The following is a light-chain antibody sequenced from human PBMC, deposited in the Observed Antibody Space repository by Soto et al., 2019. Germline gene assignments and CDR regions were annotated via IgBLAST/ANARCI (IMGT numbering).Light chain of an antibody. Sequence: DIQMTQSPSTLSASVGDRVTITCRASQGISTWLAWYQQKPGKAPKLLIYKASSLESGVPSRFSGSGSGTEFTLTISSLQPDDFATYYCQQYNSYSTTFGQGTKVDIK. V-gene: IGKV1-5*03. J-gene: IGKJ1*01. CDR1: QGISTW. CDR2: KAS. CDR3: QQYNSYSTT.